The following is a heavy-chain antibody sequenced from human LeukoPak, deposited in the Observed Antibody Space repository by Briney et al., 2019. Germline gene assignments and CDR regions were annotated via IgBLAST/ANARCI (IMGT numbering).Heavy chain of an antibody. V-gene: IGHV1-69*13. CDR1: GGTFSSYA. Sequence: SVKVSCKASGGTFSSYAISWVRQAPGQGLEWMGGIIPIFGTANYAQKFQGRVTITADESTSKAYMELSSLRSEDTAVYYCASPYDFWSGPTDVYYYGMDVWGQGTTVTVSS. CDR3: ASPYDFWSGPTDVYYYGMDV. J-gene: IGHJ6*02. D-gene: IGHD3-3*01. CDR2: IIPIFGTA.